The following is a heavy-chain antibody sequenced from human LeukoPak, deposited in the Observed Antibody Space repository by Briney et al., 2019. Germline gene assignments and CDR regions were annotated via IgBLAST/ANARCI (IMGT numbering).Heavy chain of an antibody. D-gene: IGHD3-10*01. Sequence: ASVKVSCKASGGTFSSYAISWVRQAPGQGLEWMGIMNPITGRTSYSQNFQGKITMTRDTSTNTVYMELSTLMSEDTALYYCARDPSFRLQQRMVRGYFDYWGQGTLVTVSS. CDR2: MNPITGRT. V-gene: IGHV1-46*01. CDR1: GGTFSSYA. CDR3: ARDPSFRLQQRMVRGYFDY. J-gene: IGHJ4*02.